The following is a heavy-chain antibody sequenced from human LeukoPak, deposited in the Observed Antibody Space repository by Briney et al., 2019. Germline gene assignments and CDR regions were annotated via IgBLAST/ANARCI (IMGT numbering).Heavy chain of an antibody. CDR1: GFTFSSYG. D-gene: IGHD3-10*01. CDR2: ISYDGSNK. CDR3: AKDMGYFDY. V-gene: IGHV3-30*18. Sequence: GGPLRLSCAASGFTFSSYGMYWVRQAPGKGLEWVEVISYDGSNKYYADSGKGRFTISRDDSKNTLYLQMNSRRAEDTAVYYCAKDMGYFDYWGQGTLVTVSS. J-gene: IGHJ4*02.